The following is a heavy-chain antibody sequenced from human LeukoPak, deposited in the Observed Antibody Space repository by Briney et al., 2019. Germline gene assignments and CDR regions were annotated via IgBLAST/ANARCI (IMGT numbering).Heavy chain of an antibody. D-gene: IGHD3-22*01. Sequence: GGSLRLSCTASGFTFSSYTMSWVRQAPGKGLKWVSTITTGGPNTYYADSVKGRFTVSRDDSKNTLYLQMNSLRAEDTAVYYCARDSPPIGPSMIVALQHWGQGTLVTVSS. CDR2: ITTGGPNT. CDR3: ARDSPPIGPSMIVALQH. V-gene: IGHV3-23*01. J-gene: IGHJ1*01. CDR1: GFTFSSYT.